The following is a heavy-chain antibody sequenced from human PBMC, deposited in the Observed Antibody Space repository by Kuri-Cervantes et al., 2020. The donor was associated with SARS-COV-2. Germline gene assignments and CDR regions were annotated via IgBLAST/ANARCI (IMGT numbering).Heavy chain of an antibody. D-gene: IGHD2-21*01. V-gene: IGHV3-30*18. CDR1: GFSFSSFP. CDR2: ISTDGNNR. J-gene: IGHJ4*02. CDR3: AKDRAGVHDF. Sequence: GGSLRLSCEASGFSFSSFPMHWVRHAPGKGLEWVALISTDGNNRYYVDFLKGRFTISRDNSQNTLHLQMKSLRDEDTAIYYCAKDRAGVHDFWGQGTLVTVSS.